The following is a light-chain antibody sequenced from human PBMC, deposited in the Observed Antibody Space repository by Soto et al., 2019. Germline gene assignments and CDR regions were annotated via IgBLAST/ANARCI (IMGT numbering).Light chain of an antibody. Sequence: IPMTQTPPTLSASVGDRVTITCRASQRISSWLAWYQQKPGKAPKLLMYYASSLESGGPSRFCGSGSGAEVTLTISSLEPEDFAAYYCQQRCNWPRTFGQGTKVDIK. CDR2: YAS. CDR1: QRISSW. V-gene: IGKV1-5*01. J-gene: IGKJ1*01. CDR3: QQRCNWPRT.